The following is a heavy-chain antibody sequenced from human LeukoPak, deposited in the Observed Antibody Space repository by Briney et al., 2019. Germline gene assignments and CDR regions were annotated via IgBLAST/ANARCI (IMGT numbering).Heavy chain of an antibody. D-gene: IGHD1-26*01. V-gene: IGHV3-11*01. CDR2: ISSSGSTI. J-gene: IGHJ6*03. Sequence: GGSLRLSCAASGFTFSDYYMSWIRQAPGKGLEWVSYISSSGSTIYYADSVKGRFTISRNNAKNSLYLQMNSLRAEDTAVYYCARVRSYLTHYCYMDVWGKGTTVTVSS. CDR1: GFTFSDYY. CDR3: ARVRSYLTHYCYMDV.